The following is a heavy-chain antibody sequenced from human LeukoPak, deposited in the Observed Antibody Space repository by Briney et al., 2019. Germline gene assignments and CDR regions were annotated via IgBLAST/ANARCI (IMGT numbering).Heavy chain of an antibody. J-gene: IGHJ4*02. CDR2: IYTSGST. D-gene: IGHD3-22*01. V-gene: IGHV4-61*02. Sequence: SETLSLTCTVSGGSISSGSYYWSWIRQPAGKGLEWIGRIYTSGSTNYNPSLKSRVTISVDTSKNQFSLKLSSVTAADTAVYYCARDRKCYYDSSGYYYWGQGTLVTVSS. CDR1: GGSISSGSYY. CDR3: ARDRKCYYDSSGYYY.